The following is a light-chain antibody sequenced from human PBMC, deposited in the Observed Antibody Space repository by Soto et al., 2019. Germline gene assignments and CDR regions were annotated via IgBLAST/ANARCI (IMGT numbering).Light chain of an antibody. CDR2: HAS. CDR3: QHYNSYPWT. V-gene: IGKV1-5*01. Sequence: DIQMTQSPSTLSASIGDRVTITCRASQTINNWLAWYQQKPGKAPNLLIYHASNLETGVPSRFSGSAFGTEFTLTISSLQPDDFATYYCQHYNSYPWTFGQG. J-gene: IGKJ1*01. CDR1: QTINNW.